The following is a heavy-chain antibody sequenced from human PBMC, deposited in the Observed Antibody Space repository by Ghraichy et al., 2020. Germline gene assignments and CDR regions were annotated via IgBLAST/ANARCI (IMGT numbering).Heavy chain of an antibody. J-gene: IGHJ6*02. D-gene: IGHD2-2*01. CDR3: ARDLRYDGLYYSYGLDV. V-gene: IGHV3-33*08. CDR2: LWNDGSKK. CDR1: GFTFNYFG. Sequence: GESLNISCEASGFTFNYFGMHWVRQAPGKGLEWVAVLWNDGSKKLFADSVKGRFTISRDNSKNTLHLEMNNVRAEDKAVYYCARDLRYDGLYYSYGLDVWGQGTTVTVSS.